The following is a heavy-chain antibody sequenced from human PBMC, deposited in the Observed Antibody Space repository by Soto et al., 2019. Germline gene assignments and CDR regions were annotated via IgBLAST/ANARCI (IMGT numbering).Heavy chain of an antibody. D-gene: IGHD3-16*01. CDR2: IYYSGST. J-gene: IGHJ6*02. Sequence: PSETLSLTCTVSSGSISSGSYYWDWIRQPPGKGLEWIGNIYYSGSTNYNPSLESRVTISVDTSKNQFSLKLSSVTAADTAVYYCARQTDSYYGMNVWGQGTTVTVSS. CDR1: SGSISSGSYY. CDR3: ARQTDSYYGMNV. V-gene: IGHV4-39*01.